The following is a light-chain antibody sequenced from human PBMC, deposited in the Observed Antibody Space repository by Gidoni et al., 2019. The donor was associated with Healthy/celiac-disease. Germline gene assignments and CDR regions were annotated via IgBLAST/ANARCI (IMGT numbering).Light chain of an antibody. J-gene: IGKJ4*01. Sequence: ELVLPQSPATLSLSPGERATLSCRASQSVSSYLAWYQQKPGQAPSLLIYDASNRATGIPARFSGSGSGTDFTLTISSLEPEDCAVYYCQQRSNWPQGLTFGGXTKVEIK. CDR2: DAS. V-gene: IGKV3-11*01. CDR3: QQRSNWPQGLT. CDR1: QSVSSY.